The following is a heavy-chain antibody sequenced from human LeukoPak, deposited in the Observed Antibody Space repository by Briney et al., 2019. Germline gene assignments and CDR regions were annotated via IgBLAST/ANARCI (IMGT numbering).Heavy chain of an antibody. J-gene: IGHJ6*03. Sequence: SETLSLTCTVSGGSISSYYWSWIRQPPGKGLEWIGYIYYSGSTNYNPSLKSRVTISVDTSKNQFSLKLSSVTAADTAVYYWCRGVEGYCSGGSCYSYYYYMDVWGKGNRVTVSS. CDR2: IYYSGST. V-gene: IGHV4-59*01. CDR1: GGSISSYY. D-gene: IGHD2-15*01. CDR3: CRGVEGYCSGGSCYSYYYYMDV.